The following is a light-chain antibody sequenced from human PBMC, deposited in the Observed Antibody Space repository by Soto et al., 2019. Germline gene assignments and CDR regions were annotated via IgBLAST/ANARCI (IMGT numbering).Light chain of an antibody. V-gene: IGKV3-15*01. CDR3: QQYHTWPIT. CDR1: QGVSRK. J-gene: IGKJ4*01. CDR2: GAS. Sequence: VMTQSPATLSVAPGERVTSSCRASQGVSRKLAWYQHKPGQAPRLLISGASTGATGIPARFSGSGSGTEFTLTISSLQSEDCAIYYCQQYHTWPITFGGGTKVAIK.